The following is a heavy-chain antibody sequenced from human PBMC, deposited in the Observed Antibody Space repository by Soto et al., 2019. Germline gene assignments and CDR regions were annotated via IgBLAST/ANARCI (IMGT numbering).Heavy chain of an antibody. CDR1: GGSISSSSYY. V-gene: IGHV4-39*01. D-gene: IGHD6-6*01. CDR2: IYYSGST. J-gene: IGHJ4*02. CDR3: ARHEVRRSSSPPDFDY. Sequence: QLQLQESGPGLVKPSETLSLTCTVSGGSISSSSYYWGWIRQPPGKGLEWIGSIYYSGSTYYNPSLKSRVTISVDTSKNQFSLKLSSVTAADTAVYYCARHEVRRSSSPPDFDYWGQGTLVTVSS.